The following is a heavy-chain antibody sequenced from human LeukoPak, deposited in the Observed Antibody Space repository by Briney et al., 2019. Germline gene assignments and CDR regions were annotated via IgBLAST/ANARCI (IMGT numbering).Heavy chain of an antibody. V-gene: IGHV4-39*07. Sequence: SETLSLTCTVSGGSISSSSYYWGWIRQPPGKGLEWIGSIYYSGSTYYNPSLKSRVTISVDTSKNQFSLKLSSVTAADTAVYYCARATGNSGYDFDYWGQRTLVTVSS. J-gene: IGHJ4*02. CDR1: GGSISSSSYY. CDR2: IYYSGST. CDR3: ARATGNSGYDFDY. D-gene: IGHD6-25*01.